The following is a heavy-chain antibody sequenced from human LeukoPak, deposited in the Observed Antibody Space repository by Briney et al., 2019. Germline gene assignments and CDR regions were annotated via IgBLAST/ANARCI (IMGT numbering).Heavy chain of an antibody. CDR2: ISSSGSLM. CDR3: AREGSGYVFDY. J-gene: IGHJ4*02. Sequence: GGSLRLSCAASGFTFSNYEMNWVRQAPGRGLEWVSYISSSGSLMYCADSVKGRFTISRDNAKNSLYLQMNSLRAEDTAVYYCAREGSGYVFDYWGQGTLVTVSS. CDR1: GFTFSNYE. V-gene: IGHV3-48*03. D-gene: IGHD5-12*01.